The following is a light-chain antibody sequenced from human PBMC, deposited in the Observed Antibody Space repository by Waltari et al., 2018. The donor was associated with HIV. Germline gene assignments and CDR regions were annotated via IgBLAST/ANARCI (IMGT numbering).Light chain of an antibody. CDR2: NDD. CDR3: AAWDDTLKVYV. J-gene: IGLJ1*01. Sequence: QSVLAQTPSVSGAPGQRVTISCSGSGSNIRSNYVNWYQQLPVTAPRVLSYNDDQRPSGVPARFSGSKAGTTASLAISGLQSEDEADYYCAAWDDTLKVYVFGTGTKVTVL. CDR1: GSNIRSNY. V-gene: IGLV1-44*01.